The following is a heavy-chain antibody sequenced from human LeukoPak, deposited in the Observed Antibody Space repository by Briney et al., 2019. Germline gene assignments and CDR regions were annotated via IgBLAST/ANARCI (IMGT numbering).Heavy chain of an antibody. D-gene: IGHD3-22*01. CDR1: GFAFSDHY. Sequence: GGSLRLSCAASGFAFSDHYMDWVRQAPGKGLEWVGRTRNKANSYSTEYAASVKGRFTISRDESKNSLYLQMNSLKTEDTAVYYCARGGTHYYDSSAYCGPWGQGTLVTVSS. V-gene: IGHV3-72*01. CDR3: ARGGTHYYDSSAYCGP. CDR2: TRNKANSYST. J-gene: IGHJ5*02.